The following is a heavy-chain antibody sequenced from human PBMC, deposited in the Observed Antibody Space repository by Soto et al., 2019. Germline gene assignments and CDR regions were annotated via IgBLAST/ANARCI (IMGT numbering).Heavy chain of an antibody. D-gene: IGHD2-8*01. V-gene: IGHV1-18*01. CDR2: ISTYNGNT. J-gene: IGHJ6*02. Sequence: QVQLVQSGAEVKKPGASVKVSCKASGYTFSTYDISWVRQAPGQGLEWMGRISTYNGNTNYPQSLQGRLPLTTDTSTTPAYMGLRSLRSDATAVYYCARDPYHVLMVNAPNLYGMDVRGQGNTVIVSS. CDR1: GYTFSTYD. CDR3: ARDPYHVLMVNAPNLYGMDV.